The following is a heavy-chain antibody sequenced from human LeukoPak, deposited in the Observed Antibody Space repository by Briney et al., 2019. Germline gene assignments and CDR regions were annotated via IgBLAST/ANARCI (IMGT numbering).Heavy chain of an antibody. D-gene: IGHD3-3*01. CDR1: GFTFSSYG. V-gene: IGHV3-30*18. CDR3: AKRIGYDFWSGYSPNWFDP. J-gene: IGHJ5*02. CDR2: ISYDGSNK. Sequence: GGSLRLSCAASGFTFSSYGMHWVRQAPGKGLEWVAVISYDGSNKYYADSVKSRFTISRDNSKNTLYLQMNSLRAEDTAVYYCAKRIGYDFWSGYSPNWFDPWGQGTLVTVSS.